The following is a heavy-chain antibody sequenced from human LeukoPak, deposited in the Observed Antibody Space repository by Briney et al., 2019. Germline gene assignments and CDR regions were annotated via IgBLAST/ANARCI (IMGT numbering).Heavy chain of an antibody. Sequence: PGGSLRLSCAASGFTFSSYGMHWVRQASGKGLEWVAFIRYDGSNKYYTESVKGRFTISRDNAKNSLFLQMNSLRAEDTAVYYCARVRSAANYFDYWGQGTLVTVSS. D-gene: IGHD2-2*01. J-gene: IGHJ4*02. CDR3: ARVRSAANYFDY. CDR1: GFTFSSYG. V-gene: IGHV3-30*02. CDR2: IRYDGSNK.